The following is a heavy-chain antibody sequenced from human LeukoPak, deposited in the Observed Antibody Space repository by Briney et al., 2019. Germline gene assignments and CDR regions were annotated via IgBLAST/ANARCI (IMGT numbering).Heavy chain of an antibody. Sequence: PGGSLRLSCRGSGFNFRDYGIHWVRQVPGKGLEWVAVISFDGKIETYAESVKGRFTISRDNSNNTLFLHLNSLRGEDTAVYYCTRNSGWYGLSWGQGTLVTVS. D-gene: IGHD6-19*01. CDR1: GFNFRDYG. J-gene: IGHJ1*01. V-gene: IGHV3-30*03. CDR2: ISFDGKIE. CDR3: TRNSGWYGLS.